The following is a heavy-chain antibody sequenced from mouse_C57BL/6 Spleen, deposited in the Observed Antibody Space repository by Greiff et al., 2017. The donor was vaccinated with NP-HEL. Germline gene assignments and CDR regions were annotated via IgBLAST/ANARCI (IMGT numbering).Heavy chain of an antibody. V-gene: IGHV1-52*01. CDR1: GYTFTSYW. CDR3: ANEGGNY. J-gene: IGHJ2*01. CDR2: IDPSDSAT. Sequence: QVQLQQPGAELVRPGSSVKLSCKASGYTFTSYWMHWVQQRPIQGLEWIGNIDPSDSATHYNQKFKDKATLTGDKSSSTAYMQLSSLTSEDSAVYYCANEGGNYWGQGTTLTVSS.